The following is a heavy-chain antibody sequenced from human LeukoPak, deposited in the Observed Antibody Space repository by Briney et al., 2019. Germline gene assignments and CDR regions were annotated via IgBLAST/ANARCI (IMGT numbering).Heavy chain of an antibody. CDR3: AKDYYDSQGFDY. CDR2: IRHDGSNK. D-gene: IGHD3-22*01. CDR1: GFTFSSYG. Sequence: GGSLRLSCAASGFTFSSYGMHWVRQAPGKGLEWVAFIRHDGSNKYYADSVKGRFTISRDNSKNTLYLQMNSLRAEDTAVYYCAKDYYDSQGFDYWGQGTLVTVSP. V-gene: IGHV3-30*02. J-gene: IGHJ4*02.